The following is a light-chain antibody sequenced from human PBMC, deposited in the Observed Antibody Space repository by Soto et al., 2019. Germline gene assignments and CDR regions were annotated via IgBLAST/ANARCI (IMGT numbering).Light chain of an antibody. CDR3: QSYDTTNHVV. J-gene: IGLJ2*01. CDR1: SGNIASNY. Sequence: NFMLTQPHSVSESPGKTVTISCTRSSGNIASNYVQWYQQRPGSAPTTVIYEDNQRPSGVPDRFSGSLDSSSNSASLTISGLNTEDEADYYCQSYDTTNHVVFGGGTKLTVL. CDR2: EDN. V-gene: IGLV6-57*04.